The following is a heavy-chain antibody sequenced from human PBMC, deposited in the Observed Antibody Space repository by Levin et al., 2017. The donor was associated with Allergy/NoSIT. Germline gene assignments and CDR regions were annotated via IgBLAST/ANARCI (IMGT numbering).Heavy chain of an antibody. J-gene: IGHJ4*02. Sequence: PGGSLRLSCAASGFRFDNFAMHWVRQAPGKGLEFVSGMSWNGGDITYADSVKGRFTISRDNAKNSLYLQMDSLRAEDTALYYCVKALLYYEGGGSTYYFDHWGQGTLVTVSS. CDR3: VKALLYYEGGGSTYYFDH. V-gene: IGHV3-9*01. D-gene: IGHD3-22*01. CDR1: GFRFDNFA. CDR2: MSWNGGDI.